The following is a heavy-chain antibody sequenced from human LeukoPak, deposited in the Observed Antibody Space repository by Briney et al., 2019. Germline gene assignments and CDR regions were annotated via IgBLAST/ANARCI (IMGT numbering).Heavy chain of an antibody. D-gene: IGHD3-9*01. CDR3: AKGRPTIWGSLDY. V-gene: IGHV3-43D*04. Sequence: GGSLRLSCAASGFTFDDYAMHWVRQAPGKGLEWVSLISWDGGSTYYADSVKGRFTISRDNSKNSLYLQMNSLRAEDTALYYCAKGRPTIWGSLDYWGQGTLVTVSS. CDR2: ISWDGGST. J-gene: IGHJ4*02. CDR1: GFTFDDYA.